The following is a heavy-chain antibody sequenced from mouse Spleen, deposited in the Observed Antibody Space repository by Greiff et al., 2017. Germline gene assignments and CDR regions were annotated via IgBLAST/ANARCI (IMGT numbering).Heavy chain of an antibody. CDR2: ISSGSSTI. J-gene: IGHJ4*01. D-gene: IGHD2-1*01. CDR1: GFTFSDYG. CDR3: ARRRDCNYVGYAMDY. V-gene: IGHV5-17*01. Sequence: EVQLVESGGGLVKPGGSLKLSCAASGFTFSDYGMHWVRNAPEKGLEWVAYISSGSSTIYYADTVTGRFTISRDNAKSTLLLQMTSLRSEYTAMYYCARRRDCNYVGYAMDYRGQGTSVTVSS.